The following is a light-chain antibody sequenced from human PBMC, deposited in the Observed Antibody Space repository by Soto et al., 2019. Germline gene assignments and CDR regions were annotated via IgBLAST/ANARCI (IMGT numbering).Light chain of an antibody. CDR1: QGVSRK. CDR2: GAS. Sequence: DIVMTQSPATLSVAPGERVTFSCRASQGVSRKLAWYQHKPGQAPRLLISGASTGATGIPARFSGSGSGTEFTLTMSGLQPEDFATYYCQQGHSTPYTFGQGTKVDIK. CDR3: QQGHSTPYT. V-gene: IGKV3-15*01. J-gene: IGKJ2*01.